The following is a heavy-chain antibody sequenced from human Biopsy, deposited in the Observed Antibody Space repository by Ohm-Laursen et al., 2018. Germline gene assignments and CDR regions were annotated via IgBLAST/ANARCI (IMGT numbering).Heavy chain of an antibody. CDR2: ISGSGDTA. CDR1: GFTFASHA. J-gene: IGHJ5*02. D-gene: IGHD3-16*01. CDR3: AKGYGPDNWFDP. Sequence: GSLRLSCAASGFTFASHAMRWVRQAPGKGLEWVSLISGSGDTAYYPDSVKGRFTISRDNSKNSLYLQMNSLRAEDTAVYYCAKGYGPDNWFDPWGQGTLVTVSS. V-gene: IGHV3-23*01.